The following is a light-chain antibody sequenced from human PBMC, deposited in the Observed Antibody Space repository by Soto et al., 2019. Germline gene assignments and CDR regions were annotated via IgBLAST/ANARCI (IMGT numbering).Light chain of an antibody. CDR2: LDSDGSH. V-gene: IGLV4-69*01. CDR3: QTWGTGIHVV. Sequence: QLVLTQSPSASASLGASVKLTCTRSSGHSSYAIAWHQQQPEKGPRYLMKLDSDGSHTKGDAIPDRFSGSSSGAERYLTISSLQSEDEADYYCQTWGTGIHVVFGGGTKLTV. J-gene: IGLJ2*01. CDR1: SGHSSYA.